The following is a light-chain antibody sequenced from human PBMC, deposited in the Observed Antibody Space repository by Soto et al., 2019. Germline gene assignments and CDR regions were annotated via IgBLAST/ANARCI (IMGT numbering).Light chain of an antibody. CDR1: SSDVGTYNL. J-gene: IGLJ1*01. Sequence: QSALTQPASVSGSPGQSITISCTGTSSDVGTYNLVSWYQQHPGKAPKLMIYEVSKRPSGVSNRFSGSKSGNTASLTISGLQAGDEADYYCCSLASSSSYVFGPGTKVTVL. CDR2: EVS. CDR3: CSLASSSSYV. V-gene: IGLV2-23*02.